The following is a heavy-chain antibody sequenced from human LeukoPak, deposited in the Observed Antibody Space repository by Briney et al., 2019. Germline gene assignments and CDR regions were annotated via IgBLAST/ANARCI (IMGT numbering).Heavy chain of an antibody. Sequence: GGSLRLSCAASGFTFSSYAMRWVRQAPGKGLEWVSAISGSGGSTYYADPVKGRFTISRDNSKNTLYLQMNSLRAEDTAVYYCAKGRVVVVAATPFDYWGQGTLVTVSS. V-gene: IGHV3-23*01. CDR1: GFTFSSYA. D-gene: IGHD2-15*01. CDR2: ISGSGGST. CDR3: AKGRVVVVAATPFDY. J-gene: IGHJ4*02.